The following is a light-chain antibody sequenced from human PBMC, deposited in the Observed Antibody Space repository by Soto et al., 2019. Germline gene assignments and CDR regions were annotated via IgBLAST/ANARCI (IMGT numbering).Light chain of an antibody. J-gene: IGKJ1*01. Sequence: EIVLTQSPGTLSLSPGERATLSCRASQSVSRSFLAWYQQKPGQAPRLLIYGASSRATGIPDRFSGSGSGTEFTLTISSLQPDDFATYSCQQHNTYPATFGQGTKVEIK. CDR2: GAS. CDR3: QQHNTYPAT. CDR1: QSVSRSF. V-gene: IGKV3-20*01.